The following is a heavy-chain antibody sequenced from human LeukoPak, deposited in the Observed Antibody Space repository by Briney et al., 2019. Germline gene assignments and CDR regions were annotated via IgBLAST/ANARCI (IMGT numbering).Heavy chain of an antibody. J-gene: IGHJ6*02. CDR1: GITFSSYA. D-gene: IGHD1-14*01. CDR2: ISGSGGST. CDR3: AKTIVPTRNYDYYYGMDV. Sequence: GGSLRLSCAASGITFSSYAMSWVRQAPGKGLEWVSAISGSGGSTYYADSVKGRFTISRDNSKSTLYLQMNSLRAEDAAVYYCAKTIVPTRNYDYYYGMDVWGQGTTVTVSS. V-gene: IGHV3-23*01.